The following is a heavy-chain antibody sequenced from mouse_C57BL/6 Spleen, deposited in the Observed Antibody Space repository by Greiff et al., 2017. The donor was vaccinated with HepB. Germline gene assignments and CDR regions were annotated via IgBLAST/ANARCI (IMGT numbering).Heavy chain of an antibody. CDR3: AREGDGYYAVDY. CDR1: GYTFTSYW. J-gene: IGHJ2*01. CDR2: INPSNGGT. D-gene: IGHD2-3*01. V-gene: IGHV1-53*01. Sequence: QVQLQQPGTELVKPGASVKLSCKASGYTFTSYWMHWVKQRPGHGLEWIGNINPSNGGTNYNEKFKSKATLTVDKSSSTAYMQRSSLTSEDSAVYYCAREGDGYYAVDYWGQGTTLTVSS.